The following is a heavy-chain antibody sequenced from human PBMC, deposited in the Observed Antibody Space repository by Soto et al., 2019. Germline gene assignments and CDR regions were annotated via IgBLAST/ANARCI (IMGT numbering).Heavy chain of an antibody. CDR1: GFTFSSYA. CDR2: ISGSGGST. J-gene: IGHJ6*02. D-gene: IGHD5-12*01. V-gene: IGHV3-23*01. Sequence: PGGSLRLSCAASGFTFSSYAMSWVRQAPGKGLGWVSAISGSGGSTYYADSVKGRFTISRDNSKNTLYLQMNSLRAEDTAVYYCAKEYSGYDRYYYYYGMDVWGQGTTVTVSS. CDR3: AKEYSGYDRYYYYYGMDV.